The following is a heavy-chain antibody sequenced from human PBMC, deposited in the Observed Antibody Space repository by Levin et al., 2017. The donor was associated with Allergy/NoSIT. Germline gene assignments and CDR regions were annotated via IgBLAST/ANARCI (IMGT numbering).Heavy chain of an antibody. CDR1: GFTFASYA. CDR3: AKGRGYCSGGTCYYTNDAFDL. CDR2: VSASGSNT. J-gene: IGHJ3*01. D-gene: IGHD2-15*01. Sequence: GGSLRLSCAASGFTFASYAMTWVRQAPGKGLEWVSGVSASGSNTDYADSVKGRFTISRDNSKNTLYLQMNSLRAEDTAVFYCAKGRGYCSGGTCYYTNDAFDLWCQGTMVTVSS. V-gene: IGHV3-23*01.